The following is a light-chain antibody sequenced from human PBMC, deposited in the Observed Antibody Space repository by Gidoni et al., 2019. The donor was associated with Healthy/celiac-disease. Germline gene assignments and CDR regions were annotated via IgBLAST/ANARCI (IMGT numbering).Light chain of an antibody. V-gene: IGKV1-39*01. J-gene: IGKJ3*01. CDR2: AAS. CDR1: QSISSY. CDR3: QQSYSTPRT. Sequence: QVTESPSSLSASVGDRVTITCRASQSISSYLNWYQQKPGKAPKLLIYAASSLQSGVPSRFSGSGSGTDFTLTISSLQPEDFATYYCQQSYSTPRTFXPXTQVDIK.